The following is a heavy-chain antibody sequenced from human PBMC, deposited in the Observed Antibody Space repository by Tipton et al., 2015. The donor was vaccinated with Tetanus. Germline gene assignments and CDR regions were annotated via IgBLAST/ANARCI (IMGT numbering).Heavy chain of an antibody. CDR3: AGTNIPWGEAAY. V-gene: IGHV3-7*01. Sequence: SGFSFSLCNMHWVRRVPGRGLEWVANIKEDGSERNYVDSVKGRFTISRDNARNSLYLQMNSLRAEDTAVYYCAGTNIPWGEAAYWGQGTLVTVSS. D-gene: IGHD3-16*01. J-gene: IGHJ4*02. CDR2: IKEDGSER. CDR1: GFSFSLCN.